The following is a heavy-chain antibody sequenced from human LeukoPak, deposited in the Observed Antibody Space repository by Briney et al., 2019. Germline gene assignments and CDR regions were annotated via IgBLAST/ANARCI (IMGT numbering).Heavy chain of an antibody. D-gene: IGHD4-17*01. Sequence: GGSLRLSCAASGFTFSSYSMNWVRQAPGKGLEWVSSISSSSSYIYYADSVKGRFTISRDNSKNSLYLQMNSLRTEDTALYYCAKDTTVTTDFFDYWGQGTLVTVSS. V-gene: IGHV3-21*04. J-gene: IGHJ4*02. CDR3: AKDTTVTTDFFDY. CDR2: ISSSSSYI. CDR1: GFTFSSYS.